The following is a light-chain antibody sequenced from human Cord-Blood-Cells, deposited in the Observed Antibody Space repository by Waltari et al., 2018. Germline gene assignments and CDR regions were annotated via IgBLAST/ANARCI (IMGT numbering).Light chain of an antibody. Sequence: QSVLTQPPSVSGAPGQRVTICCTGSSSNIGAGYDVHWYQQLPGTAPKLLIYGNSNRPSGVPDRFSGSKSGTSASLAITGLQAEDEADYYCQSYDSSLSGSNYVFGTGTKVTVL. CDR2: GNS. J-gene: IGLJ1*01. CDR1: SSNIGAGYD. V-gene: IGLV1-40*01. CDR3: QSYDSSLSGSNYV.